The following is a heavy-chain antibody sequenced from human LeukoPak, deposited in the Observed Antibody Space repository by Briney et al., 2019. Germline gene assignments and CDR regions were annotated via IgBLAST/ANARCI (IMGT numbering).Heavy chain of an antibody. D-gene: IGHD3-9*01. CDR3: ARVTATILTGYAYYYYYGMDV. J-gene: IGHJ6*02. CDR2: INHSGST. CDR1: GGSFSGYY. V-gene: IGHV4-34*01. Sequence: PSETLSLTCAVYGGSFSGYYWSWIRQPPGKGLEWIGEINHSGSTNYNPSLKSRVTISVDTSKNQFSLKLSSVTAADTAVYYCARVTATILTGYAYYYYYGMDVWGQGTTVTVSS.